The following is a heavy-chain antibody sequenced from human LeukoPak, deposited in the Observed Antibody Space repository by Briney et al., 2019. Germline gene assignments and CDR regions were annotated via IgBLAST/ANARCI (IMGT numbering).Heavy chain of an antibody. CDR3: ARGWMEIRAFDI. CDR2: INHSGST. V-gene: IGHV4-34*01. Sequence: PSETLSLTCAVSGGSFSGYYWSWIRQPPGKGLEWIGEINHSGSTNYNPSLKSRVTISVDTSKNQFSLKLSSVTAADTAVYYCARGWMEIRAFDIWGQGTMVTVSS. D-gene: IGHD2-2*03. J-gene: IGHJ3*02. CDR1: GGSFSGYY.